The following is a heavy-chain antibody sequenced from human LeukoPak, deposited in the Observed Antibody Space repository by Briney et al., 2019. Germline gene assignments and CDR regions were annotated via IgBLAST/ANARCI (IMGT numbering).Heavy chain of an antibody. J-gene: IGHJ6*03. V-gene: IGHV4-34*01. CDR3: ARLGYYDFWSGYYYYYYMDV. CDR1: GGSFSGYY. Sequence: SETLSLTCAVYGGSFSGYYWSWIRQPPGKGLEWIGEINHSGSTDYNPSLKSRVTISVDTSKNQFSLKLSSVTAADTAVYYCARLGYYDFWSGYYYYYYMDVWGKGTTVTVSS. D-gene: IGHD3-3*01. CDR2: INHSGST.